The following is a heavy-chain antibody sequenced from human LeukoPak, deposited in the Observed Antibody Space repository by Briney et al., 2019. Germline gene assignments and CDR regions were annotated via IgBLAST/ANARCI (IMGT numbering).Heavy chain of an antibody. J-gene: IGHJ6*02. CDR2: IYYSGST. Sequence: SETLSLTCTVSGGSISSYYWSWIRQPPGKGLEWIGYIYYSGSTNYNPSLKSRVTISVDTSKNQFSLKLSSVTAADTAVYYGARVMMVRGVIAYYYYGMDVWGQGTTVTVSS. V-gene: IGHV4-59*01. D-gene: IGHD3-10*01. CDR3: ARVMMVRGVIAYYYYGMDV. CDR1: GGSISSYY.